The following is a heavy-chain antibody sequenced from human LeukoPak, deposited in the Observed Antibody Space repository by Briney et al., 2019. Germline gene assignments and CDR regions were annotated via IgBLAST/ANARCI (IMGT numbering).Heavy chain of an antibody. CDR2: IRYDGSNK. Sequence: GGSLRLSCAASGFSFSNSGMHWVRQAPGKGLEWVAFIRYDGSNKFYADSVKGRFAISRDNSENTLYLHMNSLRAEDTAVYYCARDRWNHREWFDPWGQGTLVTVSS. CDR3: ARDRWNHREWFDP. J-gene: IGHJ5*02. V-gene: IGHV3-30*02. CDR1: GFSFSNSG. D-gene: IGHD1-1*01.